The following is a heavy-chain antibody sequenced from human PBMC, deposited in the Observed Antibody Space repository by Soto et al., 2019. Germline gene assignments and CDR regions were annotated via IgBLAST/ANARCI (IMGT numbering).Heavy chain of an antibody. Sequence: GASVKVSCKASGYTFTSYGISWVRQAPGQGLEWMGRISAYNGNTNYAQKLQGRVTMTTDTSTSTAYMELRSLRSDDTAVYYCAREVIVGAQRYYYYGMDVWGQGTTVTVSS. D-gene: IGHD1-26*01. CDR2: ISAYNGNT. J-gene: IGHJ6*02. CDR3: AREVIVGAQRYYYYGMDV. CDR1: GYTFTSYG. V-gene: IGHV1-18*01.